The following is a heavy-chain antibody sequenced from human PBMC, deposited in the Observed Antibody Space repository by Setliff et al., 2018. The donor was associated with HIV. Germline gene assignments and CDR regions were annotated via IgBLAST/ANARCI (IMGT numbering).Heavy chain of an antibody. Sequence: SETLSLTCAVYGGSFSGYYWTWIRQPPGKGLEWIGEINHSGSTKHNPSLKSRVTISLDTSKNQFSLKLTSVTAADTAVYYCARYSPRGYTLTGPYWGQGTLVTAPQ. CDR2: INHSGST. V-gene: IGHV4-34*01. CDR3: ARYSPRGYTLTGPY. D-gene: IGHD6-25*01. J-gene: IGHJ4*02. CDR1: GGSFSGYY.